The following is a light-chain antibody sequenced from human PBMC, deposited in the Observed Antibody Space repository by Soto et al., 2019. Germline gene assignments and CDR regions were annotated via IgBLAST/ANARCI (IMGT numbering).Light chain of an antibody. Sequence: EIESAQSAGTLSLSPGERATLSCRASQSVSSFLVWYQQKPGQAPRLLIYDAVNRVTGIPARFSGSGSGTDFTLTISSLEPEDFAVYYCQQRSNWPRTFGHGTKVDIK. V-gene: IGKV3-11*01. CDR2: DAV. CDR3: QQRSNWPRT. J-gene: IGKJ1*01. CDR1: QSVSSF.